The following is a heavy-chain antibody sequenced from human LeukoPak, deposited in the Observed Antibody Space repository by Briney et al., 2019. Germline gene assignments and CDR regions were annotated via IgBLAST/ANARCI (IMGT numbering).Heavy chain of an antibody. D-gene: IGHD3-10*01. V-gene: IGHV4-4*07. CDR3: ARASVVRELIAIPYWYFDL. CDR2: IYASGST. CDR1: GGSISSYY. Sequence: SETLSLTCTVSGGSISSYYWSWIRQPAGKGLEWIGRIYASGSTNYNPSLKSRVTMSVDTSKNQFSLKLNSVTAADTGVYFCARASVVRELIAIPYWYFDLWGRGTLVTVSS. J-gene: IGHJ2*01.